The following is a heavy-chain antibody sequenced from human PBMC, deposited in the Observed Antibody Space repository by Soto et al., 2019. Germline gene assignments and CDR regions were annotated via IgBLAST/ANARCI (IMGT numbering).Heavy chain of an antibody. Sequence: QVQLQESGPGLVRPSETLSLTCTVSSDSISSYYWIWIRQSPGKGLEWIGYTDYSGNTNYNPSLNSRVTISGDTSKNQFSLRLISVTAADTAVYYCARAVGDPLYYLGYWGQGTLVTVSS. D-gene: IGHD6-19*01. CDR3: ARAVGDPLYYLGY. CDR1: SDSISSYY. CDR2: TDYSGNT. V-gene: IGHV4-59*08. J-gene: IGHJ4*02.